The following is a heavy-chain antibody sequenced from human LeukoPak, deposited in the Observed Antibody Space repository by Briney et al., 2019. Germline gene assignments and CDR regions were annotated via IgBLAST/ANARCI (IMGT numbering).Heavy chain of an antibody. J-gene: IGHJ4*02. V-gene: IGHV1-2*02. CDR1: GYTFTAYY. D-gene: IGHD3-16*01. CDR2: INPNSGGT. CDR3: ARDGGFDY. Sequence: ASVKVSCKASGYTFTAYYMHWVRQAPGQGLEWMGWINPNSGGTNYAQKFQGRVTMTRDTSISTAYMGLSRPKSDDTAVYYCARDGGFDYWGQGTLVTVSS.